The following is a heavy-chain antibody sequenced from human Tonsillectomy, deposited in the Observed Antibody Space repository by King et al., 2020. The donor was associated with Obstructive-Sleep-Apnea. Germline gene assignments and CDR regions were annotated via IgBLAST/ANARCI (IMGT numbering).Heavy chain of an antibody. D-gene: IGHD5-12*01. CDR2: MRSKDNSYAT. CDR3: VVATHPSVLNY. CDR1: GFTFSGSD. V-gene: IGHV3-73*01. J-gene: IGHJ4*02. Sequence: DVQLVESGGALVQPGGSLKRSCAVSGFTFSGSDMHWVRQTSGKGLEWIGRMRSKDNSYATLYAASMRGRLTISRDDLENTAYLQMNSLKIEDSAVYYCVVATHPSVLNYWGQGILLTVSS.